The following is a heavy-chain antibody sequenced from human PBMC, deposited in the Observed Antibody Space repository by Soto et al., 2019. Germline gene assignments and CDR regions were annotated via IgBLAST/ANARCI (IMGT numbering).Heavy chain of an antibody. V-gene: IGHV4-31*03. Sequence: QVPLQESGPGLVKPSQTLSLTCTVSGGSISSEGYYWSWFRQLPGKGLEWIGDIYYSGTTYHNPSLRSRPPISGDASKNHVSLKLSSVTAADTALYYCARGRGYSYGPYYFDYWGQGTLVTVSS. J-gene: IGHJ4*02. CDR2: IYYSGTT. CDR1: GGSISSEGYY. D-gene: IGHD5-18*01. CDR3: ARGRGYSYGPYYFDY.